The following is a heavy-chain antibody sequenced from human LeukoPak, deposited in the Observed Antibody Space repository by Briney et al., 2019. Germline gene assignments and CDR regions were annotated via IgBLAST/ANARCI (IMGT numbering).Heavy chain of an antibody. V-gene: IGHV4-30-2*01. CDR2: IYHSGST. CDR3: ARAWAHYFGY. J-gene: IGHJ4*02. Sequence: SETLSLTCAVSGGSISSGGYSWSWIRQPPGKGLEWIGYIYHSGSTYYNPSLKSRVTISVDRSKNQFSLKLSSVTAADTAVYYCARAWAHYFGYWGQGTLVTVSS. CDR1: GGSISSGGYS. D-gene: IGHD1-26*01.